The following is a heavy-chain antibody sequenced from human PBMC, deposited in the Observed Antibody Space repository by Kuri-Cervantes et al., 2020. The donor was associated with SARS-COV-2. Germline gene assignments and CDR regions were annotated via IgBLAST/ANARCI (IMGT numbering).Heavy chain of an antibody. CDR2: INPNSGGT. CDR1: GYTFTGYY. J-gene: IGHJ4*02. D-gene: IGHD3-22*01. Sequence: ASVKVSCKASGYTFTGYYMHWVRQAPGQGLEWIGWINPNSGGTNYAQKFQGRVTMTRDTSISTAYMELSRLRSDDTAVYYCASIPTYYYDSSGYYAPDWGQGTLVTVSS. CDR3: ASIPTYYYDSSGYYAPD. V-gene: IGHV1-2*02.